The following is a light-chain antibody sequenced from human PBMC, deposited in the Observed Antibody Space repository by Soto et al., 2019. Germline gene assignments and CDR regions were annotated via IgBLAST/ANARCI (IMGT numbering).Light chain of an antibody. CDR3: QQYNNWPPRT. V-gene: IGKV3-15*01. Sequence: EIVMTQSPATLSVSPGERATLSCRASQSVSSNLAWYQQKPGQAPRLLIYGASTRATGIPARFSGSVSGTEFTITISSLRSEDFAVYYCQQYNNWPPRTFGKGTKVELK. CDR1: QSVSSN. J-gene: IGKJ1*01. CDR2: GAS.